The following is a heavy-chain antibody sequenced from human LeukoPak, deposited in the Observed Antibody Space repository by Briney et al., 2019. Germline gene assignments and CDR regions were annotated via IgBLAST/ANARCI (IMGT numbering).Heavy chain of an antibody. CDR3: ARMISGYSSSWYRPLGAFDI. V-gene: IGHV2-70*11. CDR2: IDWDDDK. CDR1: GFSLSTSGMC. D-gene: IGHD6-13*01. J-gene: IGHJ3*02. Sequence: SGPALVKPTQTLTLTCTLSGFSLSTSGMCVSWIRQPPGKALEWLARIDWDDDKYYSTSLKTRLTISKDTSKNQVVLTMTNMDPVDTATYYCARMISGYSSSWYRPLGAFDIWGQGTMVTVSS.